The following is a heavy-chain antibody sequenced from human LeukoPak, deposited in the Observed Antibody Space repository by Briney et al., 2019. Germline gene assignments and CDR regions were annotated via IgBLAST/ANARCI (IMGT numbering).Heavy chain of an antibody. D-gene: IGHD2-15*01. Sequence: SETLSLTCSVSDGSINNYYWGWIRRPPGRGLEYIGHIYYNGNTDYNPSLKSRVTMSVDTSKNQFSQKLNSLTAADTAVYYCARWDCSSGTCYYLDYWGQGTLVTVSS. CDR2: IYYNGNT. CDR3: ARWDCSSGTCYYLDY. CDR1: DGSINNYY. J-gene: IGHJ4*02. V-gene: IGHV4-59*01.